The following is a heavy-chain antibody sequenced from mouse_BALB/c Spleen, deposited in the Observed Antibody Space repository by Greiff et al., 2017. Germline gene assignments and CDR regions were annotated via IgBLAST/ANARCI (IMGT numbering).Heavy chain of an antibody. J-gene: IGHJ3*01. V-gene: IGHV1-39*01. CDR3: ARWGEIYYGYDAAWFAY. CDR2: IDPYYGGT. CDR1: GYSFTGYN. D-gene: IGHD2-2*01. Sequence: VQLQQSGPELEKPGASVKISCKASGYSFTGYNMNWVKQSNGKSLEWIGNIDPYYGGTSYNQKFKGKATLTVDKSSSTAYMQLKSLTSEDSAVYDCARWGEIYYGYDAAWFAYWGQGTLVTVSA.